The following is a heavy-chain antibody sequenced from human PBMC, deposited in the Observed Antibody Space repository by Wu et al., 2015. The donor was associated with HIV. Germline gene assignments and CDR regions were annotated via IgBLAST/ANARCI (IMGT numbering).Heavy chain of an antibody. CDR2: LNPDSGDT. CDR1: GYTFSAYF. V-gene: IGHV1-2*02. J-gene: IGHJ3*01. D-gene: IGHD3-10*01. CDR3: ARGGDSRGIGLDAFDV. Sequence: QEQLVQSEAEVKKPGASVRVSCKTSGYTFSAYFLHWVRQAPGQGLEWMGWLNPDSGDTNSAQMFQDRVTMTRYKSIATMYMELSRLTSDDTAVYYCARGGDSRGIGLDAFDVWGQGTLVTVST.